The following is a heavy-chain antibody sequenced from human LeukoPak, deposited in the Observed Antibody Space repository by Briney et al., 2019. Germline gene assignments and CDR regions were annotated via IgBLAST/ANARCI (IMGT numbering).Heavy chain of an antibody. V-gene: IGHV4-59*01. CDR2: IYYSGST. D-gene: IGHD5-18*01. CDR3: ARIDTAMAQYYFDY. CDR1: GDSISSDY. J-gene: IGHJ4*02. Sequence: PSETLSLTCNVSGDSISSDYWSWIRQPPGKGLEWIGHIYYSGSTNYNPSLKSRVTISVDTSKNQFSLKLSSVTAADTAVYYCARIDTAMAQYYFDYWGQGTLVTVSS.